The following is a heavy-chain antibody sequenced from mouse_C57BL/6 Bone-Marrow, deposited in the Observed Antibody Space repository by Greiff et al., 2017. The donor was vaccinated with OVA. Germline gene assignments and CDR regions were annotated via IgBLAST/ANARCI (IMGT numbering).Heavy chain of an antibody. Sequence: EVKLVESGAELVRPGASVKLSCTASGFNIKDDYMHWVKQRPEQGLEWIGWIDPENGDTEYASKFQGKATITADTSSNTAYLQLSSLTSEDTAVYYCTFYWGFAYWGQGTLVTVSA. D-gene: IGHD2-1*01. J-gene: IGHJ3*01. CDR1: GFNIKDDY. CDR3: TFYWGFAY. V-gene: IGHV14-4*01. CDR2: IDPENGDT.